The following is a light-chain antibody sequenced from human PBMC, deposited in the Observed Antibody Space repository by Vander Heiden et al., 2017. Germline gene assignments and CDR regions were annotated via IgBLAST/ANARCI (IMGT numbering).Light chain of an antibody. V-gene: IGLV1-40*01. CDR1: SSNTGAGYD. CDR2: VNS. Sequence: QSALPQPTTASGAPGQGVTIPCTGSSSNTGAGYDVLWYQQRPGTAPKLLIYVNSNRPSGVPDRCSGAKSGTSASLATTGLHAADEADYYCQAYDSSLRGWVFGGGTKLTVL. CDR3: QAYDSSLRGWV. J-gene: IGLJ3*02.